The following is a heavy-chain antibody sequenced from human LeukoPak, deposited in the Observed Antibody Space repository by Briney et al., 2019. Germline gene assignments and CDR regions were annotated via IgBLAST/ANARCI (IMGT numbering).Heavy chain of an antibody. Sequence: GGSLRLSCAASGFTFSSYWMNWVRQAPGKGLVWVSRIASDGSSTTYADSVKGRFSISRDNAKNTLYLQMNSLRVEDTAMNYCARGRPHGNDYWGQGTLVTVSS. CDR2: IASDGSST. D-gene: IGHD4-23*01. V-gene: IGHV3-74*01. CDR3: ARGRPHGNDY. CDR1: GFTFSSYW. J-gene: IGHJ4*02.